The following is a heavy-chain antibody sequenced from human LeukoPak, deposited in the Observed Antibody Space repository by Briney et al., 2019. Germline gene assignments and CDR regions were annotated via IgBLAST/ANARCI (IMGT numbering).Heavy chain of an antibody. V-gene: IGHV1-46*01. CDR3: ARYPSQQTGDDYDSSGSINDAFDI. J-gene: IGHJ3*02. CDR1: GYTFTGYY. CDR2: INPSGGST. Sequence: GASVTVSCKASGYTFTGYYMHWVRQAPGQGLEWMGIINPSGGSTSYAQKFQGRVTMTRDTSTSTVYMELSSLRSEDTAVYYCARYPSQQTGDDYDSSGSINDAFDIWGQGTMVTVSP. D-gene: IGHD3-22*01.